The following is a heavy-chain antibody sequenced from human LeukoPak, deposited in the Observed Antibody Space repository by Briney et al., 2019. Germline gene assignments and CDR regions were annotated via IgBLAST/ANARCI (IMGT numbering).Heavy chain of an antibody. V-gene: IGHV3-21*01. CDR1: GFTFSSYS. CDR2: IKSSSSYI. Sequence: GGSLRLSCAASGFTFSSYSMNWVRQASGKGLEWVSSIKSSSSYIYYADSVKGRLTISRDNAKNSLYLQMNSLRAEDTAVYYCARGAYSSSWASPWYWGQGTLVTVSS. CDR3: ARGAYSSSWASPWY. J-gene: IGHJ4*02. D-gene: IGHD6-13*01.